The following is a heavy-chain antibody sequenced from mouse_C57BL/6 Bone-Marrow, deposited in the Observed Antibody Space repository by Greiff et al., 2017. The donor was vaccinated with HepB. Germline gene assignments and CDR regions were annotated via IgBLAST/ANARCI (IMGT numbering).Heavy chain of an antibody. CDR3: AAVVARDYWYFDV. V-gene: IGHV1-54*01. J-gene: IGHJ1*03. Sequence: QVQLQQSGAELVRPGTSVKVSCKASGYAFTNYLIEWVKQRPGQGLEWIGVTNPGSGGTNYNEKFKGKATLTADKSSSTAYMQLSSLTSEDSAVYFCAAVVARDYWYFDVWGTGTTVTVSS. D-gene: IGHD1-1*01. CDR1: GYAFTNYL. CDR2: TNPGSGGT.